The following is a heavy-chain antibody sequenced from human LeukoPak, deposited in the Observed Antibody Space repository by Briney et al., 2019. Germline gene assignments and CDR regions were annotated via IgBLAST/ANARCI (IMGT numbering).Heavy chain of an antibody. J-gene: IGHJ3*02. D-gene: IGHD1-26*01. V-gene: IGHV3-23*01. CDR1: GFTFSNYA. CDR3: AKEGSSDAFDI. CDR2: VSGSGAHT. Sequence: GGSLRLSCAASGFTFSNYAMTWVRQAPGKGLQWVSAVSGSGAHTYYADSVKGRFTISRDNSKNTLYLQMNSLRAEDTAVYYCAKEGSSDAFDIWGQGTMVTVSS.